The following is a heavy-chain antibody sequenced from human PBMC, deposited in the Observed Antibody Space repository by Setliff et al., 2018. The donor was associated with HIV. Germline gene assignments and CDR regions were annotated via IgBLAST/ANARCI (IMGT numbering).Heavy chain of an antibody. CDR3: ARDGFWSGYIDY. CDR1: GGSISSYY. V-gene: IGHV4-4*07. Sequence: SETLSLTCTVSGGSISSYYWSWIRQPAGKGLEWIGRIYTSGSTNYNPSLKSRATMSVDTSKNQFSLKLSSVTAADTAVHYCARDGFWSGYIDYWGQGTLVTVSS. J-gene: IGHJ4*02. D-gene: IGHD3-3*01. CDR2: IYTSGST.